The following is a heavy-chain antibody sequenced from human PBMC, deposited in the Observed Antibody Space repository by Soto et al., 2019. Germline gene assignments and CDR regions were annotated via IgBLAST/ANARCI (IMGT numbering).Heavy chain of an antibody. CDR3: GRGRGYSNAWGSYYSGMDV. D-gene: IGHD6-19*01. CDR1: GGSFSNYY. Sequence: QVQLQQWGAGLLKPSETLSLTCAIYGGSFSNYYWNWIRQPPWKGLEWMGKINHNGSTNYNPSFKSRLTISVDASKNQFSLKLISVTAAYTAVYFCGRGRGYSNAWGSYYSGMDVWGQGTTVTVSS. CDR2: INHNGST. J-gene: IGHJ6*02. V-gene: IGHV4-34*01.